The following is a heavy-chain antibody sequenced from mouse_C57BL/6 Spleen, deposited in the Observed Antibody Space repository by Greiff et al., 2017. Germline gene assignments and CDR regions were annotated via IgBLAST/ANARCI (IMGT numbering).Heavy chain of an antibody. CDR2: IDPENGDT. Sequence: VQLQPSGAELVRPGASVKLSCTASGFNIKDDYMHWVKQRPEQGLEWIGWIDPENGDTEYASKFQGKATITADTSSNTAYLQRSSLTSEDTAVYYCTTYTSYAMDYWGQGTSVTVSS. CDR1: GFNIKDDY. CDR3: TTYTSYAMDY. V-gene: IGHV14-4*01. J-gene: IGHJ4*01.